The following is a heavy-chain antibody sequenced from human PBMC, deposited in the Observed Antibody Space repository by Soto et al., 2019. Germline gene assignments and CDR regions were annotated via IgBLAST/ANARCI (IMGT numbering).Heavy chain of an antibody. V-gene: IGHV3-11*06. CDR2: ISSSSSYT. Sequence: PGGSLRLSCAASGFTFSDYYMSWIRQAPGKGLEWVSYISSSSSYTNYADSVKGRFTISRDNAKNSLYLQMNSLRAEDTAVYYCARNSGYSRGAGGNWFDPWGQGTLVTVSS. CDR3: ARNSGYSRGAGGNWFDP. D-gene: IGHD5-12*01. J-gene: IGHJ5*02. CDR1: GFTFSDYY.